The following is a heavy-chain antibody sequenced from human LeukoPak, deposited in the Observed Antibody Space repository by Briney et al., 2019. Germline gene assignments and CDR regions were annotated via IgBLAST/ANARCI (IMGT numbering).Heavy chain of an antibody. CDR2: ISVSGGDT. V-gene: IGHV3-23*01. D-gene: IGHD1-26*01. Sequence: PGGSLRLSCAASGFTFSSYAVSWVRQAPRKGLEWVSSISVSGGDTYYADFVKGRFTISRDNSKNTLYLQMNSLRAEDTAVYYCARDPQSGSYYDYWGQGTLVTVSS. CDR3: ARDPQSGSYYDY. J-gene: IGHJ4*02. CDR1: GFTFSSYA.